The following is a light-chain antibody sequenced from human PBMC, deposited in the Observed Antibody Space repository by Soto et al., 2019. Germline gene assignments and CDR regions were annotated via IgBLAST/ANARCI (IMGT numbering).Light chain of an antibody. J-gene: IGKJ1*01. Sequence: DIVLTQSPLSLPVTPGEPASISCRSSQSLLHSNGYNYLDWYLQKPGQSPQLLIYLGSNRSSGVPGRFSGSGSGTDLTLKISRVEAEDVGVYYCMQALQSPRTFGQGTKVEFK. CDR2: LGS. CDR1: QSLLHSNGYNY. CDR3: MQALQSPRT. V-gene: IGKV2-28*01.